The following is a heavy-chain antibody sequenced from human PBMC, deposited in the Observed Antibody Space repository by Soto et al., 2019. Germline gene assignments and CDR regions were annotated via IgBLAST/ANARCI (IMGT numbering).Heavy chain of an antibody. D-gene: IGHD3-16*01. CDR1: GGSFGSSA. V-gene: IGHV1-69*01. J-gene: IGHJ3*01. CDR3: ARLRRDWGDAFDL. CDR2: IIPVFDKA. Sequence: QVQLVQSGADVKKPGSSVKVSCKTSGGSFGSSAISWVRQAPAQGLEWMGEIIPVFDKANYAQSFQGRLTITADELTATVFMELSSLRSEDTAAYFCARLRRDWGDAFDLWGLGTFVTVSS.